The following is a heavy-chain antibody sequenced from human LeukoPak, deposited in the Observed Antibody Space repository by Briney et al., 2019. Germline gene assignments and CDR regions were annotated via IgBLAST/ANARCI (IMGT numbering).Heavy chain of an antibody. CDR1: GFTVSTNC. J-gene: IGHJ4*02. CDR2: IYSGGTT. CDR3: ASNKEVFYDSSGGY. Sequence: PGGSLRLSCAASGFTVSTNCMTWVRQAPGKGLEWVSTIYSGGTTYYADSVMGRFTISRHNSRNTLYPQMNSLRAEDTAVYYCASNKEVFYDSSGGYWGQGTLVTVSS. V-gene: IGHV3-53*04. D-gene: IGHD3-22*01.